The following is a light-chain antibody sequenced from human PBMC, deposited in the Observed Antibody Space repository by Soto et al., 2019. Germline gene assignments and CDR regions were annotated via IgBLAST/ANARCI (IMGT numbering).Light chain of an antibody. CDR1: SGDIGGYNY. V-gene: IGLV2-14*01. CDR2: DVT. J-gene: IGLJ2*01. CDR3: SSYTSSSPLVV. Sequence: QPVLTQPASVSGSPGQSITISCTGASGDIGGYNYVSWYQQHPGKAPKLMIYDVTNRPSGVSNRFSGSKSGNTASLSISGLQAEDEADYYCSSYTSSSPLVVFGGGTQLTVL.